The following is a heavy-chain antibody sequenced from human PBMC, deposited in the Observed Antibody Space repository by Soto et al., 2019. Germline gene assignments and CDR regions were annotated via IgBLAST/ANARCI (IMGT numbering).Heavy chain of an antibody. CDR3: ARSAHSTVTTFDS. J-gene: IGHJ5*01. V-gene: IGHV4-31*01. CDR2: IDYSGSS. Sequence: QVQLQESGPGLVKPSQTLCLTCTVSGGSISSGAYYWSWIRQHPEKGLEWIGYIDYSGSSYYNPYLKRQVAFLVDTLTKHFSLKLISVTAADTAVDYCARSAHSTVTTFDSWGQGTLVTVSS. D-gene: IGHD4-17*01. CDR1: GGSISSGAYY.